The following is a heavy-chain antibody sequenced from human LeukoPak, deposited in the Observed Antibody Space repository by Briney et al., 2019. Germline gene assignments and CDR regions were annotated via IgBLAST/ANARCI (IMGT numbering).Heavy chain of an antibody. CDR1: GGSFSGYY. Sequence: SETLSLTCAVYGGSFSGYYWTWIRQPPGKGLEWIGEINHGGSTNYNPSLKSRVTISLDTSKNQFSLKVSSVTAADTAVYYCARTSRFNWYSTYFDSWGQGTLVTVSS. CDR3: ARTSRFNWYSTYFDS. J-gene: IGHJ4*02. CDR2: INHGGST. D-gene: IGHD1-7*01. V-gene: IGHV4-34*01.